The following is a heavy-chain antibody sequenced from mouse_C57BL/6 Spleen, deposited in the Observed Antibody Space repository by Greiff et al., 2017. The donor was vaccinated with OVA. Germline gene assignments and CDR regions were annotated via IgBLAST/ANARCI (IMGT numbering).Heavy chain of an antibody. D-gene: IGHD1-1*01. CDR1: GFTFSDYG. Sequence: VQLKESGGGLVKPGGSLKLSCAASGFTFSDYGMHWVRQAPEKGLEWVAYISSGSSTIYYADTVKGRFTISRDNAKNTLFLQMTSLRSEDTAMYYCARPDYGSSYDYAMDYWGQGTSVTVSS. V-gene: IGHV5-17*01. J-gene: IGHJ4*01. CDR3: ARPDYGSSYDYAMDY. CDR2: ISSGSSTI.